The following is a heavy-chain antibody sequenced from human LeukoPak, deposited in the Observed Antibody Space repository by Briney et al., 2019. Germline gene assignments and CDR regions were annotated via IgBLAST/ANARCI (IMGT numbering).Heavy chain of an antibody. CDR1: GYAFTIYS. J-gene: IGHJ5*02. CDR3: ARDVGSRDIDWFDP. Sequence: GASVKVSCKASGYAFTIYSISWVPHPPGQGLEWMGWISAYNGNTNYAQNLQGRVTMTTDTTTSTAYMELRSLRSDDTGVYYCARDVGSRDIDWFDPWGQGTLVTVSS. CDR2: ISAYNGNT. D-gene: IGHD5-12*01. V-gene: IGHV1-18*01.